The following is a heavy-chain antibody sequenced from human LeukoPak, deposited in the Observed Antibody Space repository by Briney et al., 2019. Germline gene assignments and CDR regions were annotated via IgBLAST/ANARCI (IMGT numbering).Heavy chain of an antibody. CDR1: GGSFSVYY. CDR3: ARGSSWSNADGMDV. J-gene: IGHJ6*02. V-gene: IGHV4-34*01. Sequence: SETLSLTCAVYGGSFSVYYWSWIRQPPGKGLEWIGEINHSGSTNYNPSLKSRVTISVDTSKNQFSLKLSSVTAADTAVYYCARGSSWSNADGMDVWGQGTTVTVSS. D-gene: IGHD6-13*01. CDR2: INHSGST.